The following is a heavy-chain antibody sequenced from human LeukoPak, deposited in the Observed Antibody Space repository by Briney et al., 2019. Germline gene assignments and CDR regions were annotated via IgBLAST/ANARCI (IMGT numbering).Heavy chain of an antibody. V-gene: IGHV4-34*01. D-gene: IGHD6-19*01. Sequence: PETLSLTCAVYGGSFSGYYWSWIRQPPGKGLEWIGEINHSGSTNYNPSLKSRVTISIDTSKNQFSLKLSSVTAADTAVYYCAREKPRYSSGWYLDYWGQGTLVTVSS. CDR2: INHSGST. J-gene: IGHJ4*02. CDR3: AREKPRYSSGWYLDY. CDR1: GGSFSGYY.